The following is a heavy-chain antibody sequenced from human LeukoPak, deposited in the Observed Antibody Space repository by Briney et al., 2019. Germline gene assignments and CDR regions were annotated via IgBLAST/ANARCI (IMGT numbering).Heavy chain of an antibody. CDR3: ARAQVPLLWFGELGYYFDY. D-gene: IGHD3-10*01. CDR1: GGSFSGYY. J-gene: IGHJ4*02. Sequence: PSETLSLTCAVYGGSFSGYYWSWIRQPPGKGLEWIGEIKHSGSTNYNPSLKSRVTISVDTSKNQFSLKLSSVTAADTAVYYCARAQVPLLWFGELGYYFDYWGQGTLVTVSS. V-gene: IGHV4-34*01. CDR2: IKHSGST.